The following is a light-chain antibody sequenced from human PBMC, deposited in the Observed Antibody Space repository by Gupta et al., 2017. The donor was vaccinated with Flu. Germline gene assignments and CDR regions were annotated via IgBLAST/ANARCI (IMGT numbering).Light chain of an antibody. CDR3: MQTRQAPHT. CDR2: EGS. V-gene: IGKV2D-29*01. CDR1: QSPLHSDGKTH. J-gene: IGKJ2*01. Sequence: DYVMTQTPLSLSVSPGQPAAIACKSSQSPLHSDGKTHLYWYLQKPGQPPQLLIYEGSNRGSGVPDRFSGSGSGTDFTLEISRVEADDVGVYYCMQTRQAPHTFGQGTKMEIK.